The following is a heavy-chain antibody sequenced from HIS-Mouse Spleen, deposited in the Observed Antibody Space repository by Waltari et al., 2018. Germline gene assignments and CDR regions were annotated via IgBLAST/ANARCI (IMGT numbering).Heavy chain of an antibody. CDR2: INHSGST. V-gene: IGHV4-34*01. D-gene: IGHD1-26*01. CDR3: ARGREEVGAGQDAFDI. Sequence: QVQLQQWGAGLLKPSETLSLTCAVYGGSFSGYYWSWIRQPPGKGREWIGEINHSGSTNYNPSLKSRITISVDTSKNQFSLKLSSVTAADAAVYYCARGREEVGAGQDAFDIWGQGTMVTVSS. CDR1: GGSFSGYY. J-gene: IGHJ3*02.